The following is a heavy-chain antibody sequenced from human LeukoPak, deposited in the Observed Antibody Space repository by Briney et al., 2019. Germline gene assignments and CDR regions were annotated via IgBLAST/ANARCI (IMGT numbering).Heavy chain of an antibody. D-gene: IGHD6-19*01. CDR2: IRSKADSHAT. J-gene: IGHJ4*02. Sequence: QTGGSLRLSCAASGFTFSGSAMHWVRQASGKGLEWVGHIRSKADSHATAYAASVQGRFTISRDDSNNTAYLHMNSLKIEDAAVYFCSRHLYSSAWYEENWGQGTLVTVSS. CDR3: SRHLYSSAWYEEN. V-gene: IGHV3-73*01. CDR1: GFTFSGSA.